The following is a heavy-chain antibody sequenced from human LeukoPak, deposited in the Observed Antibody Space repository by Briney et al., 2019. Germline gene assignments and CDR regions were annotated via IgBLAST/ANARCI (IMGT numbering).Heavy chain of an antibody. CDR1: VFTFSSYA. J-gene: IGHJ6*04. Sequence: GGSLRLSCAASVFTFSSYALSWVRQAPGKGLEWVSAISGSGSSTYYADSVKGRFTISRSNSKNTLYLQMNSLRAEDTAVYYCAKDRVVVPAAIGYYYGMDVWGKGTTVTVSS. V-gene: IGHV3-23*01. CDR3: AKDRVVVPAAIGYYYGMDV. CDR2: ISGSGSST. D-gene: IGHD2-2*02.